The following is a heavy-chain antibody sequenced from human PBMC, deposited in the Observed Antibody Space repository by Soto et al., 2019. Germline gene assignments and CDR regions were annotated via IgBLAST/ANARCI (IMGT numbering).Heavy chain of an antibody. CDR3: VKDIHEQWLVSHFEY. V-gene: IGHV3-9*01. CDR2: ISLNSGSI. J-gene: IGHJ4*02. Sequence: DVQLVESGGGSVQPGRSLRLSCVASGFTFESYAMHWVRQVPGKGLEWVSGISLNSGSIGYEASVKGRFTISRDNAQKSLYLEMNSLRVEDTAFYYCVKDIHEQWLVSHFEYWGQGALVTVSS. CDR1: GFTFESYA. D-gene: IGHD6-19*01.